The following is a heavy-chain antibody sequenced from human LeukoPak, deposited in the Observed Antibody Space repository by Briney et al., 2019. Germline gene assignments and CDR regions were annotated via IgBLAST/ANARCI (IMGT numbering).Heavy chain of an antibody. V-gene: IGHV3-21*01. CDR2: ISSSSSYI. CDR3: ARESNDYGVENAFDI. CDR1: GFTFSSYS. Sequence: GGSLRLSCAASGFTFSSYSMNWVRQAPGKGLEWVSSISSSSSYIYYADSVKGRFTISRDNAKNSLYLQMNSLRAEDTAVYYCARESNDYGVENAFDIWGQGTMVTVSS. J-gene: IGHJ3*02. D-gene: IGHD4-17*01.